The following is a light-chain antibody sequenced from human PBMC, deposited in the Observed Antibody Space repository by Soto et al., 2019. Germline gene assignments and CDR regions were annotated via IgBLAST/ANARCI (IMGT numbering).Light chain of an antibody. CDR1: TSDVGLYNY. Sequence: QSALTQPASVSGSPGQSITISCTGTTSDVGLYNYVSWYQQHPGKAPKLMISEVSNRPSGVSNRFSGSKSGNTASLTISGLQAEAEADYYCSSYTSSDTLVFGAGTKVTVL. J-gene: IGLJ2*01. CDR3: SSYTSSDTLV. CDR2: EVS. V-gene: IGLV2-14*01.